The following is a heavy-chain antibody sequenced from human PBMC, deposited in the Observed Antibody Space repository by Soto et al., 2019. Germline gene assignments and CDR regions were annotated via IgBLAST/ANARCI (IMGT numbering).Heavy chain of an antibody. V-gene: IGHV4-59*08. Sequence: QVQLQESGPGLVKPSETLSLSCTVPGGSISSYYWSWFRQSPGKRMEWIGYVHHSWGSSYNPSLQSRVAISLETSRSQFSLKVTCVTATDTAVYYCARQGFGPLHGLVDVWGQGTTVNVSS. CDR1: GGSISSYY. CDR2: VHHSWGS. J-gene: IGHJ6*02. D-gene: IGHD3-10*01. CDR3: ARQGFGPLHGLVDV.